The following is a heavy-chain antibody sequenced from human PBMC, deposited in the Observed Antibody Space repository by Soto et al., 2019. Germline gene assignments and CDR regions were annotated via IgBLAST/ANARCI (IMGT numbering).Heavy chain of an antibody. D-gene: IGHD2-2*02. CDR2: IYDSGST. CDR1: GGSISNYY. CDR3: ARGPIVVVPAAISAVDYYYYGMDV. Sequence: PSETLSLTCTVSGGSISNYYWSWIRQPPGKELEWIGHIYDSGSTNYNPSLKSRVTISVDTSKNQFSLKLSSVTAADTAVYYCARGPIVVVPAAISAVDYYYYGMDVWGQGTTVTVSS. J-gene: IGHJ6*02. V-gene: IGHV4-59*12.